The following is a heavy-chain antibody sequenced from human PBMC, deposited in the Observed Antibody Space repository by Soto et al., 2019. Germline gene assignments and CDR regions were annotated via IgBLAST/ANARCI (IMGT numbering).Heavy chain of an antibody. CDR3: ARDPAVTTVTTITLYYYYYGMDV. D-gene: IGHD4-17*01. Sequence: ASVKVSCKASGYTFTSYGISWVRQAPGQGLEWMGWISAYNGNTNYAQKLQGRVTMTTDTSTSTAYMELRSLRSDDTAVYYCARDPAVTTVTTITLYYYYYGMDVWGQGTTVTVSS. V-gene: IGHV1-18*01. CDR1: GYTFTSYG. CDR2: ISAYNGNT. J-gene: IGHJ6*02.